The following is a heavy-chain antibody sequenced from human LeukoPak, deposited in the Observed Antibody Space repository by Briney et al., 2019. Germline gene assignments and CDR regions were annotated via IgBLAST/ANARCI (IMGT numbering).Heavy chain of an antibody. D-gene: IGHD6-6*01. V-gene: IGHV1-2*02. CDR1: GYTFTGYY. CDR3: ARDRVEQLVKHQYYYYGMDV. J-gene: IGHJ6*02. CDR2: INPNSGGT. Sequence: ASVKVSCKASGYTFTGYYMHWVRQAPGQGLEWMGWINPNSGGTNYAQKFQGRVTMTRDTSISTAYMELSRLRSDDTAVYYCARDRVEQLVKHQYYYYGMDVRGQGTTVTVSS.